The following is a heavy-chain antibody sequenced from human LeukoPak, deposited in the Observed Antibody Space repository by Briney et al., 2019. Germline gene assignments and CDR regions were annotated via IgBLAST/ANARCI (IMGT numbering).Heavy chain of an antibody. CDR2: INPDNADT. CDR3: AIMGDTFDI. Sequence: ASVKVSCKASGYTFTGYYMHWVRQAPGQGLEWMGSINPDNADTNYAQNFQGRVTMTRDTSLNTAYMDLSRLRSDDTAAYYCAIMGDTFDIWGQGTMVTVSS. V-gene: IGHV1-2*02. CDR1: GYTFTGYY. J-gene: IGHJ3*02. D-gene: IGHD2-8*01.